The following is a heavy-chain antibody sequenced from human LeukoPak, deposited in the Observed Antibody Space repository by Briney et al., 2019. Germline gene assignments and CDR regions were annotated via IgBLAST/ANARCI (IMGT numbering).Heavy chain of an antibody. D-gene: IGHD2-2*01. V-gene: IGHV4-59*12. CDR2: IYYSGST. J-gene: IGHJ6*03. CDR1: GGSFSGYY. CDR3: ARGRVVVVPAAKPGPYYYYYMDV. Sequence: PSETLSLTCAVYGGSFSGYYWSWIRQPPGKGLEWIGYIYYSGSTNYNPSLKSRVTISVDTSKNQFSLKLSSVTAADTAVYYCARGRVVVVPAAKPGPYYYYYMDVWGKGTTVTVSS.